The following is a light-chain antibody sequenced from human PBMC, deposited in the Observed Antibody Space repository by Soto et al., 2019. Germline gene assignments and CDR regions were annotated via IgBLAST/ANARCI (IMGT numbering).Light chain of an antibody. Sequence: QSVLTQPASVSGSPGQSITISCTGSSTDVGGYNYVSWYQQYPGKAPKLMIYEVTNRPSGVSNRFSGSKFGNTASLTISGLQGEDEADYYCSSYTGTSTVVFGGGTKLTVL. J-gene: IGLJ2*01. CDR3: SSYTGTSTVV. CDR2: EVT. V-gene: IGLV2-14*01. CDR1: STDVGGYNY.